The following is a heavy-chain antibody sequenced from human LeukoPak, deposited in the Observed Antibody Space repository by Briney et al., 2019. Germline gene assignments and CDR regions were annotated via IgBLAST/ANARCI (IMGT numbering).Heavy chain of an antibody. CDR2: INHSGST. V-gene: IGHV4-34*01. CDR1: GGSISSYY. CDR3: ARGGLVGWLRPRYYFDY. Sequence: SETLSLTCTVSGGSISSYYWSWIRQPPGKGLEWIGEINHSGSTNYNPSLKSRVTISVDTSKNQFSLKLSSVTAADTAVYYCARGGLVGWLRPRYYFDYWGQGTLVTVSS. J-gene: IGHJ4*02. D-gene: IGHD5-12*01.